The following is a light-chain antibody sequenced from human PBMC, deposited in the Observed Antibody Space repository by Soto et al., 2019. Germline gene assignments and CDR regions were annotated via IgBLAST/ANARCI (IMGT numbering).Light chain of an antibody. V-gene: IGKV1-39*01. CDR2: AAS. CDR3: QQSDSTPGT. CDR1: QSISSY. J-gene: IGKJ2*01. Sequence: DIQMTQSPSSLSASVGDRVTITCRASQSISSYLNWYQQKPGKAPKLLIYAASSLQSGVPSRFSGSGSWTDFTLTISSLQPEDFATYYCQQSDSTPGTFGQGTKLEIK.